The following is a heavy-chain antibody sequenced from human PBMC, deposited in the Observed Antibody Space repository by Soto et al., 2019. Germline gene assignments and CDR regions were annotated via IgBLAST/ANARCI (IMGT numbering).Heavy chain of an antibody. V-gene: IGHV4-34*01. CDR2: INHSGST. D-gene: IGHD3-3*01. Sequence: SETLSLTCAVYGGSFSGYYWSWIRQPPGKGLEWIGEINHSGSTNYNPSLKRRVTISVDTSKNQFSLKLSPVTAADTAVYYCAMYYDFSSGPVRYDMDFWGQGTMVTVSS. CDR1: GGSFSGYY. J-gene: IGHJ6*02. CDR3: AMYYDFSSGPVRYDMDF.